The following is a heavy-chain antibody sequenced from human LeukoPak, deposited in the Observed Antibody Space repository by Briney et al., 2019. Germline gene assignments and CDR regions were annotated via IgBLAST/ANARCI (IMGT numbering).Heavy chain of an antibody. CDR3: ARGRAAAGPSDFDY. CDR2: ICYSGST. D-gene: IGHD6-13*01. CDR1: GGSISSSSYY. J-gene: IGHJ4*02. V-gene: IGHV4-39*07. Sequence: SSETLSLTCTVSGGSISSSSYYWGWIRQPPGKGLEWIGSICYSGSTYYNPSLRSRVTISVDTSKNQFSLKLSSVTAADTAVYYCARGRAAAGPSDFDYWGQGTLVTVSS.